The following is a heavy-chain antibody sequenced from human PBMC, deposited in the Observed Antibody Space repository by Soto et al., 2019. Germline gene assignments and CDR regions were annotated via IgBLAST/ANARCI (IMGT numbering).Heavy chain of an antibody. V-gene: IGHV4-30-2*06. J-gene: IGHJ3*02. D-gene: IGHD7-27*01. CDR3: ARPITGDDAFDI. CDR2: IYPTGTT. Sequence: LSLTCTVSGGSISSGGYSWSWIRQSPEKGLEWIGCIYPTGTTYYHPSLKSRVTISVDTSRNQFSLNLTSVTAADTAVYYCARPITGDDAFDIWGQGTMVTVSS. CDR1: GGSISSGGYS.